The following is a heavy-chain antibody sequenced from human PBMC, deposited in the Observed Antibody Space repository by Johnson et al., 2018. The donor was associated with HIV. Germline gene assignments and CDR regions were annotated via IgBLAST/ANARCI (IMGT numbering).Heavy chain of an antibody. CDR3: AKDSRITMIVVAAFDI. J-gene: IGHJ3*02. V-gene: IGHV3-30-3*01. CDR2: ISYDRSNT. Sequence: QVQLVESGGGVVQPGRSLRLSCAASGFTFSSYAMHWVRQAPGKGLEWVAVISYDRSNTYYADSVKGRFTISRDNSKSTLYLQMNSLRAEDTAVYYCAKDSRITMIVVAAFDIWGQGTMVTVSS. D-gene: IGHD3-22*01. CDR1: GFTFSSYA.